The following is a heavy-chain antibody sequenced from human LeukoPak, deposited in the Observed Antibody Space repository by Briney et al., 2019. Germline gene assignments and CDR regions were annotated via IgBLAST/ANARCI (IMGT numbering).Heavy chain of an antibody. J-gene: IGHJ3*02. CDR2: IFPILGTA. V-gene: IGHV1-69*05. Sequence: GGAVKDSCKASVGTLISYAISWVRPAPGQGLEWMGRIFPILGTANYAQKFRGGVTITTDESTSTAYMELSILRAKDTAGYFCARVGAWGYYYDSSCYENAFDIWGQGTMVTVSS. D-gene: IGHD3-22*01. CDR3: ARVGAWGYYYDSSCYENAFDI. CDR1: VGTLISYA.